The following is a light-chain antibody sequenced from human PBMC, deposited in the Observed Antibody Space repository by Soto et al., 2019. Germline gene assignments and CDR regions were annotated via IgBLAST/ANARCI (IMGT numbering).Light chain of an antibody. CDR1: HGISIY. CDR2: AAS. Sequence: TQMTQSPSSLYASVGDRVTITFRASHGISIYLAWYPQKPWKAPKLLIYAASTLQSGVPSRFSGSGSGTDFTLTFSSLQTDDFSTYYCQQYHSYWTFGQGTKVDI. CDR3: QQYHSYWT. V-gene: IGKV1-16*01. J-gene: IGKJ1*01.